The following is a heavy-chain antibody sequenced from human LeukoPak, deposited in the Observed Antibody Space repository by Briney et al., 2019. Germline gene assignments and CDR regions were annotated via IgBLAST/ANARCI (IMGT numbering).Heavy chain of an antibody. D-gene: IGHD2-2*01. CDR2: IRPMNSDV. V-gene: IGHV5-51*01. CDR1: GYNFNTYW. Sequence: GESLKISCKGSGYNFNTYWVAWVRQLPGKGLEWMGIIRPMNSDVRYSPSFQGQVTISADRSINTAYLQWSSLTASDTAMYYCARHGPARKQSDYDYWGQGTLVTVSS. CDR3: ARHGPARKQSDYDY. J-gene: IGHJ4*02.